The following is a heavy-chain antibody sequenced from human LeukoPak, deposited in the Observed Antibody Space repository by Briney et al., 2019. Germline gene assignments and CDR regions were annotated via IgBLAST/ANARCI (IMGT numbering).Heavy chain of an antibody. CDR3: ARGGIAAFDY. V-gene: IGHV3-21*01. J-gene: IGHJ4*02. CDR2: ISSSSSYI. Sequence: GGSLRLSCAASGFTVSSYSMNWVRQAPGKGLEWVSSISSSSSYIYYADSVKGRFTISRDNAKNSLYLQMNSLRAEDTAVYYCARGGIAAFDYWGQGTLVTVSS. D-gene: IGHD6-13*01. CDR1: GFTVSSYS.